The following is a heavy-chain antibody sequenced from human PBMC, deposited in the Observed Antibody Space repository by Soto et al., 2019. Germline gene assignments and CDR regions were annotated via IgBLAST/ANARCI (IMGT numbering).Heavy chain of an antibody. CDR2: IIPYYNTL. D-gene: IGHD2-15*01. Sequence: QAQVVQSGAEVRKPGSSVKLSCKASEGTFNSYAIAWVRQAPGQGLEWMGGIIPYYNTLNYAQKFQDRVTITAEDSTNTVYMELSSLRPDDTAVYFCASVASRGYLYSFDPWAQGTLVTVSS. J-gene: IGHJ5*02. CDR3: ASVASRGYLYSFDP. V-gene: IGHV1-69*01. CDR1: EGTFNSYA.